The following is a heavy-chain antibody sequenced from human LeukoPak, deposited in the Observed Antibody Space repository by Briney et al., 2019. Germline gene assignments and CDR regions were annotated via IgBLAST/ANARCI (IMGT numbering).Heavy chain of an antibody. CDR1: GGSISSSSCY. CDR2: IYYSGST. J-gene: IGHJ4*02. Sequence: PSQTLSLTCTVSGGSISSSSCYWGWIRQPPGKGLEWIGSIYYSGSTYYNPSLKSRVTISVDTSKNQFSLKLSSVTAADTAVYYCATGQWELLGDYWGQGTLVTVSS. V-gene: IGHV4-39*01. CDR3: ATGQWELLGDY. D-gene: IGHD1-26*01.